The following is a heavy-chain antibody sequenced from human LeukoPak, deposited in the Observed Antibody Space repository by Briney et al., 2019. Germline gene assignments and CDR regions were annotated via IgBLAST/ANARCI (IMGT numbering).Heavy chain of an antibody. Sequence: ASVTVSCTASGGTFSSYAISWVRQAPGQGLEWMGGIIPIFGTANYAQKFQGRVTITANESTSTAYMELSSLRSEDTALYYCARGASVTMVRGVTPIYGMDVWGQGTTVTVSS. CDR2: IIPIFGTA. J-gene: IGHJ6*02. V-gene: IGHV1-69*13. CDR3: ARGASVTMVRGVTPIYGMDV. D-gene: IGHD3-10*01. CDR1: GGTFSSYA.